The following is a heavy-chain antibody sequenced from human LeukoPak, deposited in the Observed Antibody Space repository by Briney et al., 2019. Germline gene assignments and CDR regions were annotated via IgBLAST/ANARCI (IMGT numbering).Heavy chain of an antibody. Sequence: GGTLRLSCAASGFTFSSYGMSWVRQAPGKGLEWVSSFSGSGGSTYYADSVKGRFTISRDNSKNTLYLQMNSLRAEDTDVYYCAKDRTYGFGLEVVSGFDSWGQGTLVTVSS. V-gene: IGHV3-23*01. CDR3: AKDRTYGFGLEVVSGFDS. CDR1: GFTFSSYG. J-gene: IGHJ4*02. CDR2: FSGSGGST. D-gene: IGHD3-22*01.